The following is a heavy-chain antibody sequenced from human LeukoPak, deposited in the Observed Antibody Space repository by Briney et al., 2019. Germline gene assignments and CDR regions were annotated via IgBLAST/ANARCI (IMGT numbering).Heavy chain of an antibody. V-gene: IGHV3-21*04. CDR2: IGSRSSYI. CDR3: ARGVRLGGDY. CDR1: GFTFSSYT. J-gene: IGHJ4*02. D-gene: IGHD3-16*01. Sequence: GGSLRLSCAASGFTFSSYTMNWVRQAPGKGLEWVSSIGSRSSYIYYADSVKGRFTISRENAKNSLHLQMNSLRAEDTAVYYCARGVRLGGDYWGQGTLVTASS.